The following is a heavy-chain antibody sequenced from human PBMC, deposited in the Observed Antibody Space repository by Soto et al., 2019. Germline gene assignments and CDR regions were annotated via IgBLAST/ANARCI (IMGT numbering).Heavy chain of an antibody. Sequence: QLQLQESGPGLVKPSETLSLTCTVSGDSIISSNYYWAWIRQSPGKGLEWIGNMYYSGSTYYNLSLKSRVTMSVDTSKHQFSLKISSVTAADTSVYYCARIVVIPAAPDYYNYYGVDVWGQGTTVTVSS. D-gene: IGHD2-2*01. CDR3: ARIVVIPAAPDYYNYYGVDV. V-gene: IGHV4-39*01. CDR1: GDSIISSNYY. CDR2: MYYSGST. J-gene: IGHJ6*02.